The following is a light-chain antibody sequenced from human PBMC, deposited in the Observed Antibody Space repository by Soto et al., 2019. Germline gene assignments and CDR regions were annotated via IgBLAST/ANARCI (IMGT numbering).Light chain of an antibody. CDR2: GAS. CDR3: QQLNRDWDA. J-gene: IGKJ2*01. CDR1: QGISTY. Sequence: DIQLPQSPSFLSASVGDRVTITCRASQGISTYLAWYLQRPGKAPKLLIYGASTLQSGVPSRFSGSGSGTEFTLAISIRQTEDFGNYYCQQLNRDWDAFGQGTKLEIK. V-gene: IGKV1-9*01.